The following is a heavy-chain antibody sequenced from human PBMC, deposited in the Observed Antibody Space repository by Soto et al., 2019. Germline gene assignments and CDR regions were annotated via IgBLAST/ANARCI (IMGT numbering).Heavy chain of an antibody. J-gene: IGHJ3*02. Sequence: SETLSLTCAVSGGSVNTAGYSWSWIRQPPGKGLEWIGYIYHSGSAYYNPSLKSRVTISLDRSNNHFSLKLISVTATDTAVYYCARVPICYGSSGYYQYGTFDIWGQGTMVTVSS. CDR1: GGSVNTAGYS. CDR3: ARVPICYGSSGYYQYGTFDI. V-gene: IGHV4-30-2*01. CDR2: IYHSGSA. D-gene: IGHD3-22*01.